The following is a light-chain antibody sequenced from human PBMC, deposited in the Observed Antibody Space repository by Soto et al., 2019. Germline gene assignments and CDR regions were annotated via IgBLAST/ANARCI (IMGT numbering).Light chain of an antibody. J-gene: IGKJ1*01. V-gene: IGKV1-27*01. CDR1: QGIYNY. Sequence: DVPVTQSPASLSAPVGDTVNISCRASQGIYNYLAWYQQKSGQVPKLLINAASSLQSGVPSRFSGSGSGTDFTLTISSLQPEDVATYYCQKYDSAPRTFGQGTKVEIK. CDR3: QKYDSAPRT. CDR2: AAS.